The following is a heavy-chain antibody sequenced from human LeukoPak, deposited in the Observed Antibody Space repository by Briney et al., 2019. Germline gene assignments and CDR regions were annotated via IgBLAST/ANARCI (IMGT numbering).Heavy chain of an antibody. CDR2: ISAYNGNT. CDR1: GYTFTSYG. J-gene: IGHJ5*02. V-gene: IGHV1-18*01. D-gene: IGHD1-7*01. Sequence: EASVKVSCKASGYTFTSYGISWVRQPPGQGLEWMGWISAYNGNTNYAQKFQGRVTITTDESTSTAYMELSSLRSEDTAVYYCARVSGYNWNYVDWFDPWGQGTLVTVSS. CDR3: ARVSGYNWNYVDWFDP.